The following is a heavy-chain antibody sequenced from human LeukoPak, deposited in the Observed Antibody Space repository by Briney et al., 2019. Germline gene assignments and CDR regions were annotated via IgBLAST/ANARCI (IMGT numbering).Heavy chain of an antibody. CDR3: ARPPRYDYVWGSYRPAGEDFDY. J-gene: IGHJ4*02. CDR1: GYTFTGYY. D-gene: IGHD3-16*02. V-gene: IGHV1-2*02. CDR2: INPNSGGT. Sequence: ASVKVSCKASGYTFTGYYMHWVRQAPGQGLEGMGWINPNSGGTNYAQKFQGRVTMTRDTSISKAYMELSRLRSDDTAVYYCARPPRYDYVWGSYRPAGEDFDYWGQGTLVTVSS.